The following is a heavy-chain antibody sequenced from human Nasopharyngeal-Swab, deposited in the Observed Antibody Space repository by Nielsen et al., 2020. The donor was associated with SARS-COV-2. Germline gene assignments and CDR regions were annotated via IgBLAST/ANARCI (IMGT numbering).Heavy chain of an antibody. CDR1: GYTFRIYY. Sequence: ASVKVSCKASGYTFRIYYMHWVRQAPGQGLEWMGLINPSGGQTTYAQKFQGRVTMTRDTSTSTVYMELSSLRSEDTAVYYCARDLDPATASALDIWGQGTMVTVSS. CDR3: ARDLDPATASALDI. CDR2: INPSGGQT. D-gene: IGHD2-2*01. V-gene: IGHV1-46*01. J-gene: IGHJ3*02.